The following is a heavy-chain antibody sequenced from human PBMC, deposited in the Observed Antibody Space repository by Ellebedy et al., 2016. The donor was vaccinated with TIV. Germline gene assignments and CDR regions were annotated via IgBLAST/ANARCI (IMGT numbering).Heavy chain of an antibody. V-gene: IGHV4-4*02. CDR2: IHHSGTT. J-gene: IGHJ3*02. D-gene: IGHD6-19*01. Sequence: MPSETLSLTCAASGGSISSSIWWSWVRQPPGKGLEWIGEIHHSGTTNYNPSLKSRVTISVDKSKNQFSRRLSSVAAADTAVYYCVRPTGGWGSGVGAFDIWGQGTMVTVSS. CDR1: GGSISSSIW. CDR3: VRPTGGWGSGVGAFDI.